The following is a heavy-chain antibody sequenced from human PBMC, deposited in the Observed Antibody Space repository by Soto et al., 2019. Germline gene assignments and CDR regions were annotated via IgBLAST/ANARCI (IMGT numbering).Heavy chain of an antibody. V-gene: IGHV3-23*01. CDR1: GFTFSSYA. Sequence: PGGSLRLSCAASGFTFSSYAMSWVRQAPGKGLEWVSAISGSGGSTHYADSVKGRFTISRDNSKNTLYLQMNSLRAEDTAVYYCAKDHYYDTSGYPSINWYFDLWGRGTLVTAPQ. J-gene: IGHJ2*01. CDR3: AKDHYYDTSGYPSINWYFDL. D-gene: IGHD3-22*01. CDR2: ISGSGGST.